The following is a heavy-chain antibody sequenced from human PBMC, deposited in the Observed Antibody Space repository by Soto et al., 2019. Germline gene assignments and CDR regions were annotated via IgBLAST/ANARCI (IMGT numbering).Heavy chain of an antibody. J-gene: IGHJ6*02. D-gene: IGHD3-9*01. Sequence: GGPIPSCAPSGFSISGSSLDVGRPGSGERGGWVGRIRSKANSYATAYAASVKGRFTISRDDSKNTAYLQMNSLKTEDTAVYYCTRREERYFDWLSTHYYGMDVWGQGTTVTVSS. CDR3: TRREERYFDWLSTHYYGMDV. CDR1: GFSISGSS. V-gene: IGHV3-73*01. CDR2: IRSKANSYAT.